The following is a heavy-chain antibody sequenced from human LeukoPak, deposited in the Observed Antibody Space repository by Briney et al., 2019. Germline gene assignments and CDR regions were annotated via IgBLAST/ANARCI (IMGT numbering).Heavy chain of an antibody. Sequence: PGGSLRLSCAASGFTISGTYMAWVRQAPGKGLDWVSVIYTRGGTYDAASVKGRFTISRDTSKNTLDLQMNSLRLEDTAVYYCVKGSGITGRHGYYYLDVWGNGTTVTVSS. J-gene: IGHJ6*03. V-gene: IGHV3-66*01. CDR2: IYTRGGT. CDR3: VKGSGITGRHGYYYLDV. D-gene: IGHD3-10*01. CDR1: GFTISGTY.